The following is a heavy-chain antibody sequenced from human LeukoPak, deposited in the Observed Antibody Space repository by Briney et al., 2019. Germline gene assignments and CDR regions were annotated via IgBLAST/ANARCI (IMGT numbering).Heavy chain of an antibody. CDR3: ARSFGGWSRDAFDI. D-gene: IGHD6-19*01. CDR2: IIPIFGTA. J-gene: IGHJ3*02. Sequence: GASVKVSCKASGGTFSSYAISWVRQAPGQGLEWMGGIIPIFGTANYAQKFQGRVTITADKSTSTAYMELSSLRSEDTAVYYCARSFGGWSRDAFDIWGQGTMVTVSS. CDR1: GGTFSSYA. V-gene: IGHV1-69*06.